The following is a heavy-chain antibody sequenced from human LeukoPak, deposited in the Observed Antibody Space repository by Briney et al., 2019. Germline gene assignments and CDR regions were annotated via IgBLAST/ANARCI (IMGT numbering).Heavy chain of an antibody. Sequence: GGSLRLSCAASGFTFSSFGMNWVRQAPGKGLEWVSSISSGGDYKHYADSVKGRLTISRDNAKNSLFLQMNSLRAEGTAVYYCARAKPKNMVRGLIMRRESRYYFDYWGQGTLVTVSS. CDR3: ARAKPKNMVRGLIMRRESRYYFDY. J-gene: IGHJ4*02. V-gene: IGHV3-21*04. CDR1: GFTFSSFG. CDR2: ISSGGDYK. D-gene: IGHD3-10*01.